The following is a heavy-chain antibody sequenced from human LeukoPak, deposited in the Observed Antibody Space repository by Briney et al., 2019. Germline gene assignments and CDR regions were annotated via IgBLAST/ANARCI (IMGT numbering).Heavy chain of an antibody. CDR3: ARDGYFDL. CDR1: GYTFTTHG. Sequence: ASVKVSCKGSGYTFTTHGIAWVRQAPGQGLEWMGWISAHNGNTNYAQSLQGRVTMTTETSTNTAYMELRSLRSDDTAVYYCARDGYFDLWGRGTLVTVSS. V-gene: IGHV1-18*01. J-gene: IGHJ2*01. CDR2: ISAHNGNT.